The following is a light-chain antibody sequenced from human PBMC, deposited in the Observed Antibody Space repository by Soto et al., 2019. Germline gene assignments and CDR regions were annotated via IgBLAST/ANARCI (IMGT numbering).Light chain of an antibody. V-gene: IGKV1-5*03. CDR2: KAS. CDR1: QSISSW. Sequence: DIQMTQSPSTLSASVGDRVTITCRASQSISSWLAWYQQKPGKAPKLLISKASSLESGVPSRFSGSGPGTEFTLTISSLQPDDCATYYCQQYNRYSRTFGQGTKVDIK. CDR3: QQYNRYSRT. J-gene: IGKJ1*01.